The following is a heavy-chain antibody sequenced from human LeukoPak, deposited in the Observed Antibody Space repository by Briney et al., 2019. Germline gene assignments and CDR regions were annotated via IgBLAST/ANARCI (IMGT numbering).Heavy chain of an antibody. D-gene: IGHD3-3*01. V-gene: IGHV4-39*01. J-gene: IGHJ4*02. Sequence: PSETLSLTCTVSGGSISSSSYYWGWIRQPPGKGLEWIGSIYYSGSTYYNPSLKSRVTISVDTSKNQFSLKLSSVTAADTAVYYCARTDYDFWSGSPYYFDYWGQGTLVTVSS. CDR3: ARTDYDFWSGSPYYFDY. CDR1: GGSISSSSYY. CDR2: IYYSGST.